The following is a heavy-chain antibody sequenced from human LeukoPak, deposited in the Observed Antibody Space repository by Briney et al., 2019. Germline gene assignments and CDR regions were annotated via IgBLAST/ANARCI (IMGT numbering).Heavy chain of an antibody. CDR2: IYSGGST. J-gene: IGHJ4*02. D-gene: IGHD3-9*01. CDR3: ARAVAYYDILTGYGFDY. CDR1: GFTVSSNY. V-gene: IGHV3-66*01. Sequence: PGGSLRLSCAASGFTVSSNYMSWVRQAPGKGLEWVSVIYSGGSTYYADSVKGRFTISRDNSKNTLYLQMNSLRAEDTAVYYCARAVAYYDILTGYGFDYWGQGTLVTVSS.